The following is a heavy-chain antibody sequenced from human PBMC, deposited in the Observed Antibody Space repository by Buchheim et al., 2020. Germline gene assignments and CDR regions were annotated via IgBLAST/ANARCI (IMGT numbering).Heavy chain of an antibody. CDR1: AITFSTYA. CDR2: ISYDGNNK. J-gene: IGHJ2*01. Sequence: QEQLVESGGGVVQPGRSPRLSCAASAITFSTYAMHWVRQAPGKGLEWVAVISYDGNNKYYADSVRGRFTFSRDNSKNTLYLQMNSLRAEDTAVYYCAWEGLHLWGRGTL. D-gene: IGHD1-26*01. CDR3: AWEGLHL. V-gene: IGHV3-30*14.